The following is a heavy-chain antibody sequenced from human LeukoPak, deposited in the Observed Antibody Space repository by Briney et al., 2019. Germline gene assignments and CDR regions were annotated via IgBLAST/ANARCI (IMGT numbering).Heavy chain of an antibody. V-gene: IGHV1-2*02. CDR2: INPNSDST. D-gene: IGHD3-22*01. J-gene: IGHJ4*02. Sequence: ASVKVSCKASGYTFTGYYIHWVRQAPGQGLEWIGWINPNSDSTNYAQNFQGRVTMTRDTSISTAYMELSSLRSEDTAVYYCARDSYYDSSGYYDYWGQGTLVTVSS. CDR1: GYTFTGYY. CDR3: ARDSYYDSSGYYDY.